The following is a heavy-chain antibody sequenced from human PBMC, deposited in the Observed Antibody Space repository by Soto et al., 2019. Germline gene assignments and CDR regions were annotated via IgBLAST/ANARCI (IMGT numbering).Heavy chain of an antibody. D-gene: IGHD6-13*01. CDR2: IYYSGST. Sequence: SETLSLTCTVSGGSISSYYWSWIRQPPGKGLEWIGYIYYSGSTNYNPSLKSRVTISVDTSKNQFSLKLSSVTAADTAVYYCARRRKYSSSVWFDPWGQGTLVPVSS. CDR3: ARRRKYSSSVWFDP. J-gene: IGHJ5*02. V-gene: IGHV4-59*01. CDR1: GGSISSYY.